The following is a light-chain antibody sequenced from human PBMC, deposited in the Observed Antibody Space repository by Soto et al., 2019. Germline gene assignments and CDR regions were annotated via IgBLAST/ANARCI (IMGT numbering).Light chain of an antibody. J-gene: IGKJ1*01. CDR1: QSVSSN. CDR2: GAS. V-gene: IGKV3-15*01. CDR3: QQYNNWPPWT. Sequence: EIVLTQSPATLSVSPGERATLSCRASQSVSSNLARYQQKPGQAPRLLFYGASTRAAGIPARFSGSGSGTEFTLTISSLQSEDFAVYYCQQYNNWPPWTFGKGTKVEIK.